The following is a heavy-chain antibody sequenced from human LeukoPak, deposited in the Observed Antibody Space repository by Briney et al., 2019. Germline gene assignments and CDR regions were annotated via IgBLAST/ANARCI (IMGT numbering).Heavy chain of an antibody. V-gene: IGHV4-59*01. Sequence: KTSETLSLTCTVSGGSISSYYWSWIRQPPGKGLEWIGYIYYSGSTNYNPSLKSRVTISVDTSKNQFSLKLSSVTAADTAVYYCARFSTTPGGYTYGRGVFDFWGQGTLVIVSS. CDR2: IYYSGST. CDR3: ARFSTTPGGYTYGRGVFDF. J-gene: IGHJ4*02. CDR1: GGSISSYY. D-gene: IGHD5-18*01.